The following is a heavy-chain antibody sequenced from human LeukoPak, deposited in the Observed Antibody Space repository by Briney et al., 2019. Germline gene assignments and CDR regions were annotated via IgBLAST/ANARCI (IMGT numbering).Heavy chain of an antibody. CDR3: TSGTEAVPVRF. D-gene: IGHD3-10*01. CDR2: FDPEDGQR. CDR1: GYTLSDLS. J-gene: IGHJ1*01. V-gene: IGHV1-24*01. Sequence: ASVKVSCKVSGYTLSDLSMHWVRQAPGQGLVWMGGFDPEDGQRNYAQKFQGRAIMTEDTSTNTAYMDLSSLRSEDTAIYFCTSGTEAVPVRFWGQGTLVTVSS.